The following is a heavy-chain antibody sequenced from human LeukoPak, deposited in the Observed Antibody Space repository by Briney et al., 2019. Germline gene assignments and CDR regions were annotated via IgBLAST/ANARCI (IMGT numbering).Heavy chain of an antibody. V-gene: IGHV4-30-4*01. D-gene: IGHD4-17*01. CDR3: ARDNDDGDYVGWFDP. Sequence: SQTMSLTCTVSGASISSGYYYWSWLRQSPGKGLEWIGYIYYSGTTYYSPSLKSRLTISLDTSKNHLSLKLTSVTAADTAIYYCARDNDDGDYVGWFDPWGQGTLVTVSS. J-gene: IGHJ5*02. CDR1: GASISSGYYY. CDR2: IYYSGTT.